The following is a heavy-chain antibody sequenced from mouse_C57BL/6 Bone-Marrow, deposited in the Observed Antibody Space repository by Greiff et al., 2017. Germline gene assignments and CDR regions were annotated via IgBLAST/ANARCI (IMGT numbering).Heavy chain of an antibody. J-gene: IGHJ2*01. Sequence: EVKVVESGGGLVKPGGSLKLSCAASGFTFSDYGMHWVRQAPEKGLEWVAYISSGSSTIYYADTVKGRFTISRDNAKNTLCLQMTSLRAEDTAMYYGARTLLLDYWGQGTTLTVSA. CDR3: ARTLLLDY. CDR2: ISSGSSTI. D-gene: IGHD1-1*01. CDR1: GFTFSDYG. V-gene: IGHV5-17*01.